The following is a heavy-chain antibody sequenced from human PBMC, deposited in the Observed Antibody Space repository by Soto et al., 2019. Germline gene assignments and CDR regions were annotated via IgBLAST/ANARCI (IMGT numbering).Heavy chain of an antibody. J-gene: IGHJ1*01. CDR2: IIPVFVRP. D-gene: IGHD5-12*01. CDR1: GGTFSSFG. V-gene: IGHV1-69*13. Sequence: SVNVSCKASGGTFSSFGISWVRQAPGQGLEWMGGIIPVFVRPNYAQRFRGRLTITADESTNTSYMELIDLTSEDTAVYYCAREASGYDFWGQGTQVTVSS. CDR3: AREASGYDF.